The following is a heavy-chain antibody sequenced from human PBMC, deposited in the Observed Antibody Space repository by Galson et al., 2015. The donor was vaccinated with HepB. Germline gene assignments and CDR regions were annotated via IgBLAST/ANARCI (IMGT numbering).Heavy chain of an antibody. CDR2: ISSSSSYI. Sequence: SLRLSCAASGFTFSSYSMNWVRQAPGKGLEWVSSISSSSSYIYYADSVKGRFTISRDNAKNSLYLQMNSLRAEDTAVYYCARDQTGSPRDWYFDLWGRGTLVTVSS. D-gene: IGHD6-6*01. CDR1: GFTFSSYS. V-gene: IGHV3-21*01. J-gene: IGHJ2*01. CDR3: ARDQTGSPRDWYFDL.